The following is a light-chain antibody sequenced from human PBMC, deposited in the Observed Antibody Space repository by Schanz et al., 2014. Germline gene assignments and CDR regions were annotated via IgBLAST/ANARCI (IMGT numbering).Light chain of an antibody. J-gene: IGKJ4*01. Sequence: DIQMTQSPSTLSASVGDRVTITCRASQSIGNWLAWYQQKPGKVPKVLIYKASTLQSGVPSRFSGSGSGTEFTLTIRSLQPDDFATYYCQQYNGYSLTFGGGTKVEIK. V-gene: IGKV1-5*03. CDR2: KAS. CDR3: QQYNGYSLT. CDR1: QSIGNW.